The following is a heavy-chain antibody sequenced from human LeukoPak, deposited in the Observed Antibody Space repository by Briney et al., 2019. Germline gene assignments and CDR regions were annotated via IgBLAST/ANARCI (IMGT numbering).Heavy chain of an antibody. V-gene: IGHV3-33*06. D-gene: IGHD1-26*01. J-gene: IGHJ4*02. Sequence: GGSLRLSCAASGFTFSSYGMHWARQAPGKGLEWVAVIWNDGSDKYYADSVKGRFTISRDNSKNTLYLQMNSLRAEDTSVYYCAKPTRGSGSFLIDFWGQGTLVTVSS. CDR3: AKPTRGSGSFLIDF. CDR1: GFTFSSYG. CDR2: IWNDGSDK.